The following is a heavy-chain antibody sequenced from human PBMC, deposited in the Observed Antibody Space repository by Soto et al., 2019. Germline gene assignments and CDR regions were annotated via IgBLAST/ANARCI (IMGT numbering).Heavy chain of an antibody. V-gene: IGHV3-21*01. J-gene: IGHJ6*02. Sequence: PGGSLRLSFAASGITFSGYNRNWVRQDPGKGLEWVSSISSSSSYIYYADSVKGRFTISRDNAKNSLYLQMNSLRAEDTAVYYCARTESGYSYGFADVWGQGTTVTVSS. D-gene: IGHD5-18*01. CDR1: GITFSGYN. CDR3: ARTESGYSYGFADV. CDR2: ISSSSSYI.